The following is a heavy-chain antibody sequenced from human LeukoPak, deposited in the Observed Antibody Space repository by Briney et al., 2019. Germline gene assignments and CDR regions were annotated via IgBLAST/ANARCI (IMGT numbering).Heavy chain of an antibody. CDR1: GFTFSSYS. D-gene: IGHD4-17*01. V-gene: IGHV3-21*01. J-gene: IGHJ4*02. CDR3: AREAPYGDYVSDY. CDR2: ISSSSSYI. Sequence: PGGSLRLSCAASGFTFSSYSMNWVRQAPGKGLEWVSSISSSSSYIYYADSVKGRFTISRDNAKNSLYLQMNSLRAEDTAVYYCAREAPYGDYVSDYWGQGTLVTVFS.